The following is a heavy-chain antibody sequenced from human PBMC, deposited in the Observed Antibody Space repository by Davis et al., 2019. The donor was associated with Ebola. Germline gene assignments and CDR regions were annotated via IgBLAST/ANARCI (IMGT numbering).Heavy chain of an antibody. CDR3: ARQGWSGYSLRHWLDP. Sequence: MPSETLSLTCTVSGGSIISSSSYWGWLRQPPRKGLEWIGGIYYSGITYYNPSLKSRVTISVDTSKNQFSLKLRSVTAADTAVYYCARQGWSGYSLRHWLDPWGRGTLVTVSS. J-gene: IGHJ5*02. V-gene: IGHV4-39*01. CDR2: IYYSGIT. CDR1: GGSIISSSSY. D-gene: IGHD3-3*01.